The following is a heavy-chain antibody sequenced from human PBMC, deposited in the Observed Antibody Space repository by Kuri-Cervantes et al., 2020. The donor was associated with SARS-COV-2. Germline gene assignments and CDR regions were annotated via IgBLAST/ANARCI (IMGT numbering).Heavy chain of an antibody. D-gene: IGHD6-13*01. CDR1: GFTSSSYA. J-gene: IGHJ4*02. CDR3: ALSGYRGWFDPLDY. CDR2: ISYDGSNK. V-gene: IGHV3-30-3*01. Sequence: GGSLRPSCAASGFTSSSYAMHWARQAPGKGMEWVAVISYDGSNKYSADSVKGRFTIPRDNSKNTLYRQMNSLRAEDTAVYYCALSGYRGWFDPLDYWGQGTLVTVSS.